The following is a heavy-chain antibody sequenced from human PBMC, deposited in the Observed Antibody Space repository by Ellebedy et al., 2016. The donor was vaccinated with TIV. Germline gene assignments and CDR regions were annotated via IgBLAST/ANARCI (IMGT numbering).Heavy chain of an antibody. D-gene: IGHD2-2*01. Sequence: KISCAASGFTFSSYAISWVRQAPGQGLEWMGGIIPIFGTANYAQKFQGRVTMTRDTSTSTVYMELSSLRSEDTAVYYCARVKSRQLLFGDFDYWGQGTLVTVSS. J-gene: IGHJ4*02. CDR1: GFTFSSYA. CDR2: IIPIFGTA. CDR3: ARVKSRQLLFGDFDY. V-gene: IGHV1-69*05.